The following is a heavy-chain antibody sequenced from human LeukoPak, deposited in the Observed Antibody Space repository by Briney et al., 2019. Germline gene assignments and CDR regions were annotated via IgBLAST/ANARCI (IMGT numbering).Heavy chain of an antibody. CDR1: GFTFSSYG. CDR3: AKDPSSSWYPTWFDP. CDR2: IRYDGSNK. J-gene: IGHJ5*02. Sequence: PGGFLRLSCAASGFTFSSYGMHWVRQAPGKGLEWVAFIRYDGSNKYYADSVKGRFTISRDNSKNTLYLQMNSLRAEDTAVYYCAKDPSSSWYPTWFDPWGQGTLVTVSS. D-gene: IGHD6-13*01. V-gene: IGHV3-30*02.